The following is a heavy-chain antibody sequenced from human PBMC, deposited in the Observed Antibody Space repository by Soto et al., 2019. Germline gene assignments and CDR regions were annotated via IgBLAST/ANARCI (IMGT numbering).Heavy chain of an antibody. CDR3: ARDPVDGDYFDY. CDR2: IYYSGST. V-gene: IGHV4-30-4*01. J-gene: IGHJ4*02. D-gene: IGHD4-17*01. CDR1: YGSISSGDYY. Sequence: QVQLQESGPGLVKPSQTLSLTCTVSYGSISSGDYYWSWIRQPPGKGLEWIGYIYYSGSTYYNPSLKSRVTLSVDTSKNQFSLKLSSVTAADTAVYYCARDPVDGDYFDYWGQGALVTVSS.